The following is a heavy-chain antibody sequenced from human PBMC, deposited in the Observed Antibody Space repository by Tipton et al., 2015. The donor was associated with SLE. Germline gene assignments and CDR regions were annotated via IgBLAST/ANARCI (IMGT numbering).Heavy chain of an antibody. CDR2: INHSGST. D-gene: IGHD2-15*01. Sequence: LRLSCAVYGGSFSGYYWSWIRQPPGKGLEWIGEINHSGSTNYNPSLKSRVTISVDTSKNQFSLKLSSVTAADTAVYYCARGAGSSGDFDYWGQGTLVTVSS. V-gene: IGHV4-34*01. CDR3: ARGAGSSGDFDY. CDR1: GGSFSGYY. J-gene: IGHJ4*02.